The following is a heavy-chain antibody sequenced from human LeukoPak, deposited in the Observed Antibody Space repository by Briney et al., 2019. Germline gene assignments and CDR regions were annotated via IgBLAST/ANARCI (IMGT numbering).Heavy chain of an antibody. J-gene: IGHJ3*02. CDR1: GFTFSSYA. Sequence: PGGSLRLSCAASGFTFSSYAMSWVRQAPGKGLEWVSAISGSGGSTYYADSVKGRFTISRDNSKNTLYLQMSSLRAEDTAVYYCAKPGGVVPAAIDYDAFDIWGQGTMVTVSS. V-gene: IGHV3-23*01. CDR3: AKPGGVVPAAIDYDAFDI. D-gene: IGHD2-2*01. CDR2: ISGSGGST.